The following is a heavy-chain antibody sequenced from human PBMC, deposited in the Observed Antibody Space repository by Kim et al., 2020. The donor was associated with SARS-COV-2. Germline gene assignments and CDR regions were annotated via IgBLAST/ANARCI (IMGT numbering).Heavy chain of an antibody. CDR1: GFSFSGYA. Sequence: GGSLRLSCAGSGFSFSGYAMSWVRQAPGKGLEWVSTISGSGGSTYFADSVRGRFTISSDNSKNTLYLQMNSLRAEDTALYSCVKGGCSGFISYTVRGLYPWSPATQLHVSS. CDR2: ISGSGGST. D-gene: IGHD2-15*01. V-gene: IGHV3-23*01. CDR3: VKGGCSGFISYTVRGLYP. J-gene: IGHJ5*02.